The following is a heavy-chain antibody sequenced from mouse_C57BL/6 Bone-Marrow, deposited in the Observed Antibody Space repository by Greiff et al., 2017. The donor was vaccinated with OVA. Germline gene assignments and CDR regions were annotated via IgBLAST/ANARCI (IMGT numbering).Heavy chain of an antibody. Sequence: EVQLVASGPGLVKPSQSLSLTCSVTGYSITSGYYWNWIRQFPGNKLEWMGYISYDGSNNYNPSLKNRISITRDTSKNQFFLKLNSVTTEDTATYYCARGRSHYDYSWFAYWGQGTLVTVSA. CDR3: ARGRSHYDYSWFAY. D-gene: IGHD2-4*01. J-gene: IGHJ3*01. CDR2: ISYDGSN. CDR1: GYSITSGYY. V-gene: IGHV3-6*01.